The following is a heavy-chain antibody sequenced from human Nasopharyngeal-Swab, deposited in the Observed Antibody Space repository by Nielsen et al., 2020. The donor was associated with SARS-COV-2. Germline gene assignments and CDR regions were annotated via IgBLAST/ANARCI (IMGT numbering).Heavy chain of an antibody. CDR1: GFTFSSYS. CDR2: ISSSSSYI. V-gene: IGHV3-21*01. CDR3: ARGAPYSSSSGDFDY. J-gene: IGHJ4*02. D-gene: IGHD6-6*01. Sequence: GESLKISCAASGFTFSSYSMNWVRQAPGKGLEWVSSISSSSSYIYYADSVKGRFTISRDNAKNSLYLQMNSLRAEDTAVYYCARGAPYSSSSGDFDYWAREPWSPSPQ.